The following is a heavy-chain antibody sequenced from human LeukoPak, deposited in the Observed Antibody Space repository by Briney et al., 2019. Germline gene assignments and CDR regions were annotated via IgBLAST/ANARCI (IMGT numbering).Heavy chain of an antibody. CDR2: INPNSGGT. D-gene: IGHD2-15*01. CDR3: ASYVVGGYCSGGSCYSGWFDP. Sequence: ASVKVSCKASGYTFTGYYMHWVRQAPGQGLERMGWINPNSGGTSYAQKFQGRVTMTRDTSISTAYMELSRLRSDDTAVYYCASYVVGGYCSGGSCYSGWFDPWGQGTLVTVSS. J-gene: IGHJ5*02. V-gene: IGHV1-2*02. CDR1: GYTFTGYY.